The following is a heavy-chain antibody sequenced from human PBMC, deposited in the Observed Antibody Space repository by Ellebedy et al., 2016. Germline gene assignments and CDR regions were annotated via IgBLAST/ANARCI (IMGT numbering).Heavy chain of an antibody. V-gene: IGHV3-23*01. D-gene: IGHD3-3*01. J-gene: IGHJ4*02. CDR3: AKDRRVVMVYYFDY. Sequence: GESLKISXAASGFTFSSYAMSWVRQAPGKGLEWVSAISGSGGSTYYADSVKGRFTISRDNSKNTLYLQMNSLRAEDTAVYYCAKDRRVVMVYYFDYWGQGTLVTVSS. CDR1: GFTFSSYA. CDR2: ISGSGGST.